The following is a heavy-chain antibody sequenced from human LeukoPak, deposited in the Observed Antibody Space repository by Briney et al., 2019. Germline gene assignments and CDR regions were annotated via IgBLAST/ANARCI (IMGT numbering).Heavy chain of an antibody. J-gene: IGHJ6*03. CDR2: VYYTGTT. CDR3: ARSSEGRYYYDSSGYSYYYYYMDV. Sequence: SETLSLTCTVSGGSISSRNYYWGWIRQPPGKGLEWIGGVYYTGTTYSNPSLKSRVTISVDTSKNQFSLRLSSVTAADTAVYYCARSSEGRYYYDSSGYSYYYYYMDVWGKGTTVTISS. D-gene: IGHD3-22*01. V-gene: IGHV4-39*01. CDR1: GGSISSRNYY.